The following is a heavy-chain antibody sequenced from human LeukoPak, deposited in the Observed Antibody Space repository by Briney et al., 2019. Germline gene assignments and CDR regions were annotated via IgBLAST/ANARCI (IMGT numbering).Heavy chain of an antibody. CDR1: GFTVSSNY. D-gene: IGHD6-13*01. V-gene: IGHV3-53*01. CDR2: IYSGGST. CDR3: ARAGIAAAVVYFDY. J-gene: IGHJ4*02. Sequence: PGGSLRLSCAASGFTVSSNYMSWVRQAPGKGLEWVSVIYSGGSTYYADSVKGRFTISRDNSKNTLYLQMNSLRAEDTAVYYCARAGIAAAVVYFDYWGQGTLVTVSS.